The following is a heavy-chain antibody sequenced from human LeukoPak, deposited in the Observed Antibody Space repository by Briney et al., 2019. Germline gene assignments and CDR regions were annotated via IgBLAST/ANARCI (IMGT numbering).Heavy chain of an antibody. V-gene: IGHV1-69*05. CDR1: GGTFSSYA. J-gene: IGHJ6*03. CDR3: ARDRRGYYGSGNKSNYYYYYYRDV. CDR2: IIPIFGTA. D-gene: IGHD3-10*01. Sequence: ASVKVSCKASGGTFSSYAISWVRQAPGQRLEWMGGIIPIFGTANYAQKFQGRVTITTDESTSTAYMELSSLRSEDTAVYYCARDRRGYYGSGNKSNYYYYYYRDVWGKGTTVTVSS.